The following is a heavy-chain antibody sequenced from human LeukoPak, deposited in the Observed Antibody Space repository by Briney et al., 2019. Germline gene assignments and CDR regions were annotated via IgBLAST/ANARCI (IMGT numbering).Heavy chain of an antibody. Sequence: ASVKVSCKVSGYTLTELSMHWVRQAPGKGLEWMGGFDPEDGETIYAQKFQGRVTMTEDTSTDTAYMELSSLRSEDTAVYYCARESSSSGWYKVENWFDPWGQGTLVTVSS. D-gene: IGHD6-19*01. J-gene: IGHJ5*02. V-gene: IGHV1-24*01. CDR2: FDPEDGET. CDR1: GYTLTELS. CDR3: ARESSSSGWYKVENWFDP.